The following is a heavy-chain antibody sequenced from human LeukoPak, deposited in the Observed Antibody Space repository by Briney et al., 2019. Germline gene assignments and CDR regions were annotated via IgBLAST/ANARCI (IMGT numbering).Heavy chain of an antibody. D-gene: IGHD3-10*01. CDR1: GFTVSSNY. V-gene: IGHV3-53*01. CDR2: IYSGGST. Sequence: GGSLRLSCAASGFTVSSNYMSWVRQAPGKGLEWVSVIYSGGSTYYADSVKGRFTISRDNSKNTLYLQMNSLRAEDTAVYYCARELLWFGELLPLFDYWGQGTLVTVSS. CDR3: ARELLWFGELLPLFDY. J-gene: IGHJ4*02.